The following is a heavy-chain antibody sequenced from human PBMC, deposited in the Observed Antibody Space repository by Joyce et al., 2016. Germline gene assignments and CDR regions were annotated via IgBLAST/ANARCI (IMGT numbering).Heavy chain of an antibody. D-gene: IGHD6-6*01. Sequence: QEQLVQSGAEVVKPGASVKVSCRASGYTLTDYYMHWVRQDPGQGLERIGWTIPNTAYTHYAQKFQGWVIITRDPSISTAYMELSRLKSDDTAVYYCAKGLLAGRRNDAVDIWGQGTMVTVS. V-gene: IGHV1-2*04. CDR2: TIPNTAYT. J-gene: IGHJ3*02. CDR1: GYTLTDYY. CDR3: AKGLLAGRRNDAVDI.